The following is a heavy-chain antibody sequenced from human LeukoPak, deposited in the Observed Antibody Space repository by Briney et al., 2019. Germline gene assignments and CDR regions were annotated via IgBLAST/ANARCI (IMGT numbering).Heavy chain of an antibody. Sequence: KASETLSLTCTVSGASVNSGNYCWSWIRQPPGKGLEWIGFAYYSGTNYNPSLKSRVTIALDTSKNQFSLRLSSVTAADTAVYYCARETDYYDSSDYYYLTYYFDYWGQGALLTVSS. CDR1: GASVNSGNYC. CDR3: ARETDYYDSSDYYYLTYYFDY. V-gene: IGHV4-61*01. CDR2: AYYSGT. J-gene: IGHJ4*02. D-gene: IGHD3-22*01.